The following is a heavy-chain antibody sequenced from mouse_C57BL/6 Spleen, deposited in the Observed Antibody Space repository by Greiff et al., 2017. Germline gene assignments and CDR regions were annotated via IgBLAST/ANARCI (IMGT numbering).Heavy chain of an antibody. V-gene: IGHV5-17*01. D-gene: IGHD4-1*01. Sequence: EVMLVESGGGLVKPGGSLKLSCAASGFTFSDYGMHWVRQAPEKGLEWVAYISSGSSTIYYADTVKGRFTISRDNAKNTLFLQMTSLRSEDKAMYYCAANWEGGYYFDYWGQGTTLTVSS. CDR2: ISSGSSTI. CDR1: GFTFSDYG. J-gene: IGHJ2*01. CDR3: AANWEGGYYFDY.